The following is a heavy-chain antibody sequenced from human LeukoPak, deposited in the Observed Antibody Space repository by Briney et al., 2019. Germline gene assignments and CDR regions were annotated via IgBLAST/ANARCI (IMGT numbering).Heavy chain of an antibody. V-gene: IGHV1-18*01. CDR2: ISAYNGNT. Sequence: ASVKVSCEASGYTFTSYGISWVRQAPGQGLEWMGWISAYNGNTNYAQKLQGRVTMTTDTSTSTAYMELRSLRSDDTAVYYCAREEGSTSFGPYYYGMDVWGQGTTVTVSS. J-gene: IGHJ6*02. CDR1: GYTFTSYG. CDR3: AREEGSTSFGPYYYGMDV. D-gene: IGHD2-2*01.